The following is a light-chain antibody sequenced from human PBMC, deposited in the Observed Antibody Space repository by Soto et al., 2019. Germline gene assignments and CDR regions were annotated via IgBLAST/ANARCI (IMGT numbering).Light chain of an antibody. CDR2: GAS. CDR1: EVVSNRY. CDR3: QQYGGTLT. V-gene: IGKV3-20*01. Sequence: ENVLTQSPGTLSLSPGEEATLSCRATEVVSNRYLAWYQQKPGQAPSLLIYGASTRATGIPDRFSGSGSGTDFTLTINRLEPEDSAVYYCQQYGGTLTFGQGTKLEIK. J-gene: IGKJ2*01.